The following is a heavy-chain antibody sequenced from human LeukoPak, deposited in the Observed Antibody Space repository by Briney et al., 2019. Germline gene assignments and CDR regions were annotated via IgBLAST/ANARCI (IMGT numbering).Heavy chain of an antibody. CDR3: ARGDGEAAPPGGY. D-gene: IGHD2-15*01. V-gene: IGHV1-2*06. CDR1: GYTFTGYY. J-gene: IGHJ4*02. Sequence: GASVKVSCKASGYTFTGYYMHWERQAPGQGLEWMGRINPNSGGTSYAQKFQGRVTMTRDTSISTAYMELSRLTSDDTAVYYCARGDGEAAPPGGYWRQGTLVTVSS. CDR2: INPNSGGT.